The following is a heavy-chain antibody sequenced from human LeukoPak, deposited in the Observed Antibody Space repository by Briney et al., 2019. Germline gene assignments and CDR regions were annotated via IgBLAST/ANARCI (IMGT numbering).Heavy chain of an antibody. D-gene: IGHD3-3*01. CDR1: GFTFSSYA. CDR2: ISGSGGST. Sequence: PGGSLRLSCAASGFTFSSYAMSWVRQAPGKGLEWVSAISGSGGSTYYADSVKGRFTISRDNSKNTLYLQMNSLRAEDTAVYYCAKDPIYYDFWSGYSNWFDPWGQGTLVTVSS. J-gene: IGHJ5*02. V-gene: IGHV3-23*01. CDR3: AKDPIYYDFWSGYSNWFDP.